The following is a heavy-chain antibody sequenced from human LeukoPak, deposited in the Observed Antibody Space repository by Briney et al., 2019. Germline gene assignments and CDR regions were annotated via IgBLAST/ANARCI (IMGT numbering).Heavy chain of an antibody. CDR3: ARGPDSGSHFAWFDP. Sequence: QPSETLSLTCAVYGGSFSGFYWSWVRQPTGKGLEWIGEINHSESTHYNPSFKSRVTILVDTSRNQFSLKLTSVTAADTAVYYCARGPDSGSHFAWFDPGGQGTLVTVSS. CDR1: GGSFSGFY. V-gene: IGHV4-34*01. D-gene: IGHD3-10*01. CDR2: INHSEST. J-gene: IGHJ5*02.